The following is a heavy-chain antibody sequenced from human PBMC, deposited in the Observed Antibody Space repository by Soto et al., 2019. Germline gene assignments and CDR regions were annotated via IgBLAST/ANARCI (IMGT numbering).Heavy chain of an antibody. CDR1: GGLFSSFE. J-gene: IGHJ4*02. CDR3: ARGGGPYVWFNEF. D-gene: IGHD3-16*01. Sequence: QEQLVQSGPEVKKPGSSVKVSCKDCGGLFSSFEISWVRQAPGQGLEWLGGIIPVFGRTNYAEKFQDRVTITADESTNAAYMELSSLTSGDTAMYYCARGGGPYVWFNEFWGQGTLVTVSS. CDR2: IIPVFGRT. V-gene: IGHV1-69*01.